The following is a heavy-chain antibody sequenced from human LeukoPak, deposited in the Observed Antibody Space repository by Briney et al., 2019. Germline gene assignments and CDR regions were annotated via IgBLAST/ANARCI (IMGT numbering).Heavy chain of an antibody. D-gene: IGHD2-2*01. Sequence: SQTLSLTCAISGDSVSSNSAAWNWIRQSPSRGLEWLGRTYYRSKWYNDYAVSVKSRITINPDTSKNQFSLQLNSETPEDTAVYYCARDREVVVVPAAHYYMDVWGKGTTVTVSS. V-gene: IGHV6-1*01. CDR3: ARDREVVVVPAAHYYMDV. CDR1: GDSVSSNSAA. CDR2: TYYRSKWYN. J-gene: IGHJ6*03.